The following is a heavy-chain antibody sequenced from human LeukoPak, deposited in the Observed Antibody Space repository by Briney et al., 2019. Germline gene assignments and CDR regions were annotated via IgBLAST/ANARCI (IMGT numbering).Heavy chain of an antibody. J-gene: IGHJ4*02. D-gene: IGHD4-17*01. CDR1: GGSISSGSYY. V-gene: IGHV4-61*02. Sequence: SQTLSLTCTVSGGSISSGSYYRSWIRQPAGKVPEWIGRIHTSGGTNYNPSLKSRVTISVDTSKNQFSLNLSSVTAADTAVYYCAKGTVSTDRYYFDDWGQGTLVTVSS. CDR3: AKGTVSTDRYYFDD. CDR2: IHTSGGT.